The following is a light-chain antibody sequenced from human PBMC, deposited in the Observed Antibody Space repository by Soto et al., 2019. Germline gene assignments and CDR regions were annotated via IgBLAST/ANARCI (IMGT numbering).Light chain of an antibody. CDR3: QQANSFPIT. Sequence: DIQMTQSPSTLSASVGDRVTITCRASQSISSWLAWYQQKPRKAPKLLIYDASSLESGVPSRFSGSGSGTEFTLTISSLQPDDFATYYCQQANSFPITFGQGTRLEIK. J-gene: IGKJ5*01. V-gene: IGKV1-5*01. CDR1: QSISSW. CDR2: DAS.